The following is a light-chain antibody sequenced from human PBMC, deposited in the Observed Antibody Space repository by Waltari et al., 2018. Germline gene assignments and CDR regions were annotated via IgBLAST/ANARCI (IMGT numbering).Light chain of an antibody. J-gene: IGLJ2*01. V-gene: IGLV3-19*01. CDR2: DTR. CDR3: HSRDASGVGGS. CDR1: SLRSYY. Sequence: SSELTQDPAVSVALGQTVRITCQGDSLRSYYASWYQKRPGQAPILVMYDTRNRPSGVPDRFAGSSADNTASLTITGAQAEDEASYYCHSRDASGVGGSFGGGTKLTVL.